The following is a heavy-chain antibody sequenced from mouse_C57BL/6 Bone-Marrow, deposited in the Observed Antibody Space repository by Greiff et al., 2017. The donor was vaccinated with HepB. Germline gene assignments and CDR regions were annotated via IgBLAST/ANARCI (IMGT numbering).Heavy chain of an antibody. V-gene: IGHV1-64*01. CDR2: IHPNSGST. J-gene: IGHJ2*01. D-gene: IGHD1-1*01. CDR3: ARLFYYGSSYYFDY. Sequence: QVQLQQPGAELVKPGASVKLSCKASGYTFTSYWMHWVKQRPGQGLEWIGMIHPNSGSTNYNEKFKSKATLTVDKSSSTAYMHLSSLTSEDSAVYYCARLFYYGSSYYFDYWGQGTTLTVSS. CDR1: GYTFTSYW.